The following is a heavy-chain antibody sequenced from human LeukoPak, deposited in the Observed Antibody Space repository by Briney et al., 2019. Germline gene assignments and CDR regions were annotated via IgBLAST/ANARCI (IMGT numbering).Heavy chain of an antibody. Sequence: PSETLSLTCTVSGGSISSSSYYWGWIRQPPGKGLEWIGSIYYSGSTYYNPSLKSRVTISVDTSKNQLSLKLSSVTAADTAVYYCARERAVAEFDYWGQGTLVTVSS. CDR3: ARERAVAEFDY. V-gene: IGHV4-39*07. CDR1: GGSISSSSYY. J-gene: IGHJ4*02. D-gene: IGHD6-19*01. CDR2: IYYSGST.